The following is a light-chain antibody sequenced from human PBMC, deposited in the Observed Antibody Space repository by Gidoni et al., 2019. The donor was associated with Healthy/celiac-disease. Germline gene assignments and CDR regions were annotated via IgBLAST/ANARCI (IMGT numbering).Light chain of an antibody. Sequence: DIQMTQSPSSLSASVGDRVTITCRASQAISNYLAWYQQKPGKVLKLLIYAASTLQSGVPSRFSGSGSGTDFTLTISSRQPEDVATYYCQKYNSAPRTFGQGTKVEIK. CDR2: AAS. CDR3: QKYNSAPRT. J-gene: IGKJ1*01. CDR1: QAISNY. V-gene: IGKV1-27*01.